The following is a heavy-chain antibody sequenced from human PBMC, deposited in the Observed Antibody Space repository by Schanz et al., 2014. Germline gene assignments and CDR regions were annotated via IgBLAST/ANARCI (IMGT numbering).Heavy chain of an antibody. V-gene: IGHV4-39*01. CDR1: GGSINSNSYY. D-gene: IGHD6-19*01. CDR3: ARHGPLAGIPLDY. Sequence: QLQLQESGPGLVKPSETLSLICSVSGGSINSNSYYWGWIRQPPGKGLEWIGNVFYTGTTYTNPSLGSRLPLSVATSNNQFSLKLTSVTAADTAVYFCARHGPLAGIPLDYWGRGTLVTVSS. CDR2: VFYTGTT. J-gene: IGHJ4*02.